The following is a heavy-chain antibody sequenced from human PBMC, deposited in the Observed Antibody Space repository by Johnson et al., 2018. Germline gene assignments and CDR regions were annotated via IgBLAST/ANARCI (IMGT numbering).Heavy chain of an antibody. CDR2: IWYDGSNE. V-gene: IGHV3-33*01. CDR1: GFTFSRSG. D-gene: IGHD3-16*01. CDR3: ARDEGGSPFDV. J-gene: IGHJ3*01. Sequence: QVQLVQSGGGVVQPGRSLRLSCAASGFTFSRSGMHWVRQAPGKGLEWVAVIWYDGSNEGYADSVKGRYTISRDNSKNTLYLQMNSLRVEDTAVYYCARDEGGSPFDVWGQGTMVTVSS.